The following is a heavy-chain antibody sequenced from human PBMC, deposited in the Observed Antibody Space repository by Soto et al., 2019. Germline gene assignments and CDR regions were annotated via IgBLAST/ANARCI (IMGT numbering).Heavy chain of an antibody. D-gene: IGHD2-15*01. CDR3: AGCYCSFGSCCPCGYFDL. J-gene: IGHJ2*01. Sequence: QVQLVQSGAEVKKPGASVRVSCKASGYTFNDYGISWVRQAPGQGLEWMGWIGPYEGVTNHAQTFQGRVTMTVETSMTTAEMKVRSRRSDETAFFYWAGCYCSFGSCCPCGYFDLWGPGTLVTVTA. CDR1: GYTFNDYG. V-gene: IGHV1-18*01. CDR2: IGPYEGVT.